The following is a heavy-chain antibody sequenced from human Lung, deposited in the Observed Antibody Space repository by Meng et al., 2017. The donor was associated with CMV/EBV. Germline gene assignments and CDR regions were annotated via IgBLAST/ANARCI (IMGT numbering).Heavy chain of an antibody. Sequence: ASXXVSXKASGYTLTNYYIHWVRQAPGQGHEWMGIINPSDNTTIYAQKFQGRVTITRDTSTSTVYMELSSLRSDDTARYYCARDLGYSSSWYFQYYFDCWXQGTXVTVSS. CDR2: INPSDNTT. V-gene: IGHV1-46*01. CDR3: ARDLGYSSSWYFQYYFDC. D-gene: IGHD6-13*01. CDR1: GYTLTNYY. J-gene: IGHJ4*02.